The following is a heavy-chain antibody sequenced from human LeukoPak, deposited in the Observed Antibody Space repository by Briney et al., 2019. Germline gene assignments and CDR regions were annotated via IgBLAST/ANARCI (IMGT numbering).Heavy chain of an antibody. V-gene: IGHV3-23*01. CDR3: AKDRSYYYGSGSYFVLYYFDY. CDR2: ISGSGGST. J-gene: IGHJ4*02. Sequence: GGSLRLSCAASGFTFSSYAMSWVRQAPGKGLEWVSAISGSGGSTYYADSVKGRFTISRDNSKNTLYLQMNSLRAEDTAVYYCAKDRSYYYGSGSYFVLYYFDYWGQGTLVTVSS. CDR1: GFTFSSYA. D-gene: IGHD3-10*01.